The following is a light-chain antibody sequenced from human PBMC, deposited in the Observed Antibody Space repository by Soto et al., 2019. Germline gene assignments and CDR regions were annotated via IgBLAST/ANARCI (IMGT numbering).Light chain of an antibody. V-gene: IGLV2-11*01. Sequence: QSALTQPRSVSGSPGQSITLSCDGSTSDVGAYNLVSCYQQHPGEAPKLMIYDVIKRPSGVPYRFSGSKSGNTASLTISGLQADDEADYYCCSYAGNFIWVFGGGTKVTVL. CDR1: TSDVGAYNL. J-gene: IGLJ3*02. CDR2: DVI. CDR3: CSYAGNFIWV.